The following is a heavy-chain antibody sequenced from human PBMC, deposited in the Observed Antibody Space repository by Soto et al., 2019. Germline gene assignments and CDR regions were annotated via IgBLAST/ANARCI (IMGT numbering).Heavy chain of an antibody. J-gene: IGHJ4*02. CDR3: AKHAAAAAPDY. V-gene: IGHV3-7*03. CDR2: IKQDGSEK. Sequence: HWVANIKQDGSEKQYVDSVRGRFTISRDNAENSLYLQMNSLRAEDTAVYYCAKHAAAAAPDYWGQGTLVTVSS. D-gene: IGHD6-13*01.